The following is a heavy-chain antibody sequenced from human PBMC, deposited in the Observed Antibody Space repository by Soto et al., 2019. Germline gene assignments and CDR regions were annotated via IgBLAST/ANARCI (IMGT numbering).Heavy chain of an antibody. CDR2: ISAYNGNT. CDR1: GYTFTSYG. D-gene: IGHD1-26*01. J-gene: IGHJ3*01. V-gene: IGHV1-18*01. CDR3: ARAGIAWDSGSYFAFDL. Sequence: GASVKVSCKASGYTFTSYGISWVRQAPGQGLEWMGWISAYNGNTNYAQKLQGRVTMTTDTSTSTAYMELRSLRSDDTAVYYCARAGIAWDSGSYFAFDLWGQGTMVTVSS.